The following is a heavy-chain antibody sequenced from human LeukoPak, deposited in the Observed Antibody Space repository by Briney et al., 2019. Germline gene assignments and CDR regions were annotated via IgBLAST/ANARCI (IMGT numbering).Heavy chain of an antibody. Sequence: GASVKVSCRASGYTFTRYGISWVRQAPGQGLEWMGWISAYNGNTNYAQKLQGRVTMTTDTSTSTAYMELRSLRSDDTAVYYCARDPMLWFGELPFDYWGQGTLVTVSS. V-gene: IGHV1-18*01. CDR2: ISAYNGNT. D-gene: IGHD3-10*01. CDR3: ARDPMLWFGELPFDY. J-gene: IGHJ4*02. CDR1: GYTFTRYG.